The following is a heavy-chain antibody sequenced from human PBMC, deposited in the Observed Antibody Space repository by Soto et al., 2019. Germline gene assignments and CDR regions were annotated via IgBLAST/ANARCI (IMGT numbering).Heavy chain of an antibody. Sequence: SVKVSCKASGGTFSSYAISWVRQAPGQGLECMGGIIPIFGTANYAQKFQGRVTITADKSKSTAYMELSSLRSEDTAVYYCARDPTARDDYWGQGTLVTVTS. V-gene: IGHV1-69*06. CDR1: GGTFSSYA. CDR2: IIPIFGTA. J-gene: IGHJ4*02. D-gene: IGHD5-18*01. CDR3: ARDPTARDDY.